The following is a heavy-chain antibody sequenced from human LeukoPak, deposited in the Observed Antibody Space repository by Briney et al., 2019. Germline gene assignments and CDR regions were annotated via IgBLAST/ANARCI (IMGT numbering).Heavy chain of an antibody. V-gene: IGHV3-23*01. D-gene: IGHD5-12*01. CDR2: ISGSGDTT. CDR1: GFTFSNYA. CDR3: AKATSTGWAPFDY. Sequence: GGSLRLSCIASGFTFSNYAVSWVRQAPGKGLEWVSAISGSGDTTYYADSVKGRFTLSRDNSKNTLYQQMNSLRAEDTALYFCAKATSTGWAPFDYWGQGTLVSVSS. J-gene: IGHJ4*02.